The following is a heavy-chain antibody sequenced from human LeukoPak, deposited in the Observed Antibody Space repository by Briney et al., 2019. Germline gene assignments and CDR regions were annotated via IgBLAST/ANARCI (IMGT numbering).Heavy chain of an antibody. CDR2: ISYDGSNK. J-gene: IGHJ6*03. V-gene: IGHV3-30*04. D-gene: IGHD3-10*01. CDR3: ARENYYGSGSYSSYYYYYYMDV. Sequence: GGSLRLSCAASGFTFSSYAMHWVRQAPGKGLEWVAVISYDGSNKYYADSVKGRFTISRDNSKNTLYLQMNSLRAEDTAVYYCARENYYGSGSYSSYYYYYYMDVWGKGTTVTVSS. CDR1: GFTFSSYA.